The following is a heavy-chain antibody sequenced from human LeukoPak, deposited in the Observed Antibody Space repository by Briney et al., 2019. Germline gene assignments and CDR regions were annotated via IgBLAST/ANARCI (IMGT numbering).Heavy chain of an antibody. Sequence: ASVKVSCKASGYTFTSYAMNWVRQAPGQGLEWMGWINTNTGNPTYAQGFTGRFVFSLDTSVSTAYLQISSLKAEDTAVYYCARERNLFTVYYYGSGSSNIWGQGTMVTVSS. V-gene: IGHV7-4-1*02. CDR1: GYTFTSYA. CDR3: ARERNLFTVYYYGSGSSNI. CDR2: INTNTGNP. J-gene: IGHJ3*02. D-gene: IGHD3-10*01.